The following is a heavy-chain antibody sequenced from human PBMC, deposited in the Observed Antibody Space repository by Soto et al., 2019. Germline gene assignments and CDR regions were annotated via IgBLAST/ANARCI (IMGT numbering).Heavy chain of an antibody. CDR3: ARAGSSWYSDNWFDP. J-gene: IGHJ5*02. Sequence: ASVKVSCKASGYTFTGYYMHWVRQAPGQGLEWMGWINPNSGGTNYAQKFQGRVTMTRDTSISTAYMELSRLRSDDTAVYYCARAGSSWYSDNWFDPWGQGTLVTLSS. CDR1: GYTFTGYY. D-gene: IGHD6-13*01. CDR2: INPNSGGT. V-gene: IGHV1-2*02.